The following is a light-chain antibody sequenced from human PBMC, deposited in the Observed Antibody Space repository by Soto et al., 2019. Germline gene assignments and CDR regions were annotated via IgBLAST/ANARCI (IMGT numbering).Light chain of an antibody. Sequence: EIVLTQSPGTLSLSPGERATLSCRASQSVSSSYLAWYQQKPGQAPRLLIFGASSRATGIPDRFSGSGSGTDFTLTISRLEPEDFAVYYCQQFNDWPRVTFGGGTKVEIK. CDR2: GAS. CDR3: QQFNDWPRVT. CDR1: QSVSSSY. V-gene: IGKV3-20*01. J-gene: IGKJ4*01.